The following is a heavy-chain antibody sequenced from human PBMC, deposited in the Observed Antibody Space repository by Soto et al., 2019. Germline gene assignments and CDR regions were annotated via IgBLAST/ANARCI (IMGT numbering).Heavy chain of an antibody. CDR3: AKEDIDIVVVPAANNDY. J-gene: IGHJ4*02. Sequence: GGSLRLSCAASGFTFSSYAMSWVRQAPGKGLEWVSAISGSGGSTYYADSLKGRFTISRDNSKNTLYLQMNSLRAEDTAVYYCAKEDIDIVVVPAANNDYWGQGTLVTVSS. D-gene: IGHD2-2*01. V-gene: IGHV3-23*01. CDR2: ISGSGGST. CDR1: GFTFSSYA.